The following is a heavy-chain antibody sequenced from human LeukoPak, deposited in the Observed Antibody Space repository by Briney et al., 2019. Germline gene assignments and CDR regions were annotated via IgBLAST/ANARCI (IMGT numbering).Heavy chain of an antibody. CDR3: AKDWSYGGNSWKYFGS. CDR2: ISRRSDSV. Sequence: PGGSLRLSCAASGFTFDDYAMHWVRQAPGKGLEWVSGISRRSDSVDYAESVKGRFTISRDNAKNSLYLQMNSLRADDMALYYCAKDWSYGGNSWKYFGSWGQGILVTVSS. V-gene: IGHV3-9*03. CDR1: GFTFDDYA. J-gene: IGHJ4*02. D-gene: IGHD4-23*01.